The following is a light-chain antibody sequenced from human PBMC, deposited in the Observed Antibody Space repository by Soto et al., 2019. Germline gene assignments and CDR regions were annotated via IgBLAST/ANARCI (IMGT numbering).Light chain of an antibody. CDR3: QQYGTSPRT. CDR2: GAS. J-gene: IGKJ2*01. V-gene: IGKV3-20*01. CDR1: QSVSSNY. Sequence: EIVLTQSPGTLSLSPGEIAALSCRASQSVSSNYLAWYQQKPGQAPRLLIYGASSRATGIPDRFSGSGSGTDFTLTISRLEPEDFAVYYCQQYGTSPRTFGQGTNLEIK.